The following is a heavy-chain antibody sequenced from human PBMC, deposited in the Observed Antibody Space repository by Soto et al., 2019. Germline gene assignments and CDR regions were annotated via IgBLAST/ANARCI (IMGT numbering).Heavy chain of an antibody. Sequence: GGSLRPPCEAPGFTSGNFGMSWARQAPGKGLEWVSSISGSGSKKSYADSVKGRFTISRDNSKSKVYLELNNLSAEDTAVYHCAKNQGVELVPLATVDWFDPWGQGSVVTVSS. CDR2: ISGSGSKK. D-gene: IGHD1-26*01. CDR1: GFTSGNFG. CDR3: AKNQGVELVPLATVDWFDP. V-gene: IGHV3-23*01. J-gene: IGHJ5*02.